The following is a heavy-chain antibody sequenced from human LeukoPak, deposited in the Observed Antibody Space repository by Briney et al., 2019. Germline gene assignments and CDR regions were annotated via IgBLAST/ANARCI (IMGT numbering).Heavy chain of an antibody. CDR1: GGTFSSYA. Sequence: PVKVSCKASGGTFSSYAISWVRQAPGQGLEWMGGIIPIFGTANYAQKFQGRVTITADESTSTAYMELSSLRSEDTAVYYCARDYRYYYDSSGDYFDYWGQGTLVTVSS. V-gene: IGHV1-69*13. J-gene: IGHJ4*02. CDR2: IIPIFGTA. CDR3: ARDYRYYYDSSGDYFDY. D-gene: IGHD3-22*01.